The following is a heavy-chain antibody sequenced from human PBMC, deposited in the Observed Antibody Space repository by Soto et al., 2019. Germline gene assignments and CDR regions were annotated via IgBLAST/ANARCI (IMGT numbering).Heavy chain of an antibody. CDR3: ARGRGVVPAVMVVLPYYYYMDV. Sequence: SETLSLTCAVYGGSFSGYYWSWIRQPPGKGLEWIGEINHSGSTNYNPFLKSRVTISVDTSKNQFSLKLSSVTAADTAVYYCARGRGVVPAVMVVLPYYYYMDVWGKGTTVTVS. D-gene: IGHD2-2*01. CDR2: INHSGST. J-gene: IGHJ6*03. V-gene: IGHV4-34*01. CDR1: GGSFSGYY.